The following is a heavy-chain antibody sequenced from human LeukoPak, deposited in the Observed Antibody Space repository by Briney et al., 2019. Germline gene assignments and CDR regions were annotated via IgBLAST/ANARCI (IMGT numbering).Heavy chain of an antibody. J-gene: IGHJ3*02. CDR2: IYYSGST. CDR3: ARHVPTAIPYDAFDI. Sequence: SETLSLTCTVSGGSISSYYWSWIRQPPGKGLEWIGYIYYSGSTNYNPSLKSRVTISVDTSKNQFSLKLSSVTAADTAVYYCARHVPTAIPYDAFDIWGQGTMVTVPS. D-gene: IGHD2-2*02. V-gene: IGHV4-59*08. CDR1: GGSISSYY.